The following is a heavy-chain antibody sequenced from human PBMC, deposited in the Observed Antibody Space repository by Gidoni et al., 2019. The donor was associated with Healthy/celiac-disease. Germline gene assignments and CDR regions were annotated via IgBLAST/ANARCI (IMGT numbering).Heavy chain of an antibody. Sequence: QLQLQESGPGLVKPSETLSLTCTVSGGSIRSSSYYWGWIRQPPGKGLEWIGSIYYSGSTYYNPSLKSRVTISVDTSKNQFSLKLSSVTAADTAVYYCAGLGIAARPRWFDPWGQGTLVTVSS. CDR2: IYYSGST. CDR3: AGLGIAARPRWFDP. J-gene: IGHJ5*02. V-gene: IGHV4-39*07. CDR1: GGSIRSSSYY. D-gene: IGHD6-6*01.